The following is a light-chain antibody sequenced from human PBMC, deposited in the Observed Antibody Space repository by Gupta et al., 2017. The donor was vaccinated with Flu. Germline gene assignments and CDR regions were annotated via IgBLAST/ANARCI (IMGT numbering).Light chain of an antibody. CDR3: QHANSFPYT. CDR1: QGINRW. J-gene: IGKJ2*01. Sequence: DTQLTHSLSSLSASVGDRVTITCRASQGINRWLAWFQQKPEKAPRLLIYGASSWQSGAPSRFSSSGSGTDFTLTITSLQPEDFANYYCQHANSFPYTFGQGTKLEI. V-gene: IGKV1-12*01. CDR2: GAS.